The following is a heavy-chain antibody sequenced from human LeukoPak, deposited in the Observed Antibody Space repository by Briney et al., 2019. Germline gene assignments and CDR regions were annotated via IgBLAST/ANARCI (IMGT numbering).Heavy chain of an antibody. J-gene: IGHJ6*03. Sequence: ASVKVSCKASGYTFTSYGISWVRQAPGQGLEWMGWISAYNGNTNYAQKLQGRVTMTTDTSTSTAYMELRSLRSEDTAVYYCAADPNYYGSGREEYYYMDVWGKGTTVTVSS. CDR3: AADPNYYGSGREEYYYMDV. D-gene: IGHD3-10*01. V-gene: IGHV1-18*01. CDR2: ISAYNGNT. CDR1: GYTFTSYG.